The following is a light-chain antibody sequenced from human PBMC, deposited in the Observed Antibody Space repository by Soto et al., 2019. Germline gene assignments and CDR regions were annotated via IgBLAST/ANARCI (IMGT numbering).Light chain of an antibody. CDR3: PHYNSYSEA. J-gene: IGKJ1*01. CDR2: DAS. Sequence: DIQITQSPSSLSSSVGGRFTITCQASQDINNYLHWYQQKSGKAPKLLIYDASDLETGVPSRFSGSGSGTEFTLTISSLQPDDFATYYCPHYNSYSEAFGEGTKVDI. V-gene: IGKV1-33*01. CDR1: QDINNY.